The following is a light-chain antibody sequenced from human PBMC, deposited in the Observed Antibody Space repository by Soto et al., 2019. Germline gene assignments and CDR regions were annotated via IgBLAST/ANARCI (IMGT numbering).Light chain of an antibody. CDR1: QSISSSY. CDR2: GAS. CDR3: QQYGSSPLT. Sequence: EIVLTQSPGTLSLSAGERATLSCRASQSISSSYLAWYQQKPGEAPRLLIYGASRRATGSLDRFSGSGSGTDFTLTISRLEPEDFAVYYCQQYGSSPLTFGGGTKVEIK. V-gene: IGKV3-20*01. J-gene: IGKJ4*01.